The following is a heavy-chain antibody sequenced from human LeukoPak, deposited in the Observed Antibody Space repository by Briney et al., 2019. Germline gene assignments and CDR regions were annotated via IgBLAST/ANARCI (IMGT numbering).Heavy chain of an antibody. CDR3: ARFSFSIVGATMGARDAFDI. Sequence: GESLKISCKGSGYSFTSYWIGWVRQMPGKGLEWMGIIYPGDSDTRYSPSFQGQVTISADKSISTAYLQWSSLKASDTAMYYCARFSFSIVGATMGARDAFDIWGQGTMVTVSS. CDR1: GYSFTSYW. CDR2: IYPGDSDT. J-gene: IGHJ3*02. V-gene: IGHV5-51*01. D-gene: IGHD1-26*01.